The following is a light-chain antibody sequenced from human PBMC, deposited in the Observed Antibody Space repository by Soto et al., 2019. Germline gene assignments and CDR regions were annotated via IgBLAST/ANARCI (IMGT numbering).Light chain of an antibody. Sequence: QSALTQPRSVSGSPGQSVTISCAGTSSDVGAYNYVSWYQQHPGKAPKFILYDVDKRPSGVPDRFSGSKSGNTASLTISGLQADDEAEYYCCSFAGEDSLGIFGGGTKLTVL. CDR1: SSDVGAYNY. CDR2: DVD. V-gene: IGLV2-11*01. J-gene: IGLJ2*01. CDR3: CSFAGEDSLGI.